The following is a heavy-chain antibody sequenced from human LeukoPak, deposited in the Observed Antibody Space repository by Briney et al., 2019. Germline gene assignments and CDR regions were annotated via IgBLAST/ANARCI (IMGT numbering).Heavy chain of an antibody. CDR1: GFTFSRYW. CDR3: ARAARSLWAYDYVWGSYRYGDAFDI. J-gene: IGHJ3*02. V-gene: IGHV3-7*01. Sequence: PGGSLRLSCAASGFTFSRYWMSWVRQAPGKGLEWVANIKQDGSEKYYVDSVKGRFTISRDNAKNSLYLQVNSLRAEDTAVYFCARAARSLWAYDYVWGSYRYGDAFDIWGQGTMVTVSS. D-gene: IGHD3-16*02. CDR2: IKQDGSEK.